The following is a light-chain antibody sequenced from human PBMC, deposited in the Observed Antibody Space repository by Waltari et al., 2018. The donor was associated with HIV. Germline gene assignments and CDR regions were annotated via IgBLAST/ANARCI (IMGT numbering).Light chain of an antibody. CDR1: TSDVGGYNS. Sequence: QSALTQPASVSGSPGQSITISCTGTTSDVGGYNSVSWYQQHPAKAPNLVILDVSNRTSGVSNRFSGSKSGNTASLTISGLQAEDEAYYYCSSYTNSDTVVFGGGTKVTVL. V-gene: IGLV2-14*03. CDR2: DVS. J-gene: IGLJ2*01. CDR3: SSYTNSDTVV.